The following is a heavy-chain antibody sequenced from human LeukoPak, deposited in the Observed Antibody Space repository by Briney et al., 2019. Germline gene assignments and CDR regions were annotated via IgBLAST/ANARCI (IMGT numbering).Heavy chain of an antibody. CDR1: GFTFSNYV. D-gene: IGHD6-13*01. Sequence: GGSLRLSCSASGFTFSNYVMHWVRQAPGKGLEYVSATSTNGDTTYYTDSVKGRFTISRDNSKNTLSLQMSSLRAEDTAVYYCAKDRAAAGGAFDIWGQGTMVTVSS. CDR2: TSTNGDTT. J-gene: IGHJ3*02. CDR3: AKDRAAAGGAFDI. V-gene: IGHV3-64D*09.